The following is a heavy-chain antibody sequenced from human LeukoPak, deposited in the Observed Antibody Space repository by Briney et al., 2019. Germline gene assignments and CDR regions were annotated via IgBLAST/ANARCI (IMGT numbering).Heavy chain of an antibody. CDR1: GFIFSNYA. D-gene: IGHD2-8*01. J-gene: IGHJ4*02. CDR3: ARDFVMVYAITLVDY. V-gene: IGHV3-30-3*01. Sequence: GGSLRLSCAASGFIFSNYAMSWARQAPGKGLEWVAVISYDGSNKYYADSVKGRFTISRDNSKNTLYLQMNSLRAEDTAVYYCARDFVMVYAITLVDYWGQGTLVTVSS. CDR2: ISYDGSNK.